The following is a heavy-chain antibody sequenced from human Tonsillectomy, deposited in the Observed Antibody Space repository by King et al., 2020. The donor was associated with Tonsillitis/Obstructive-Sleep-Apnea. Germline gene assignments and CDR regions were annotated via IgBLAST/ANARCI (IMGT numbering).Heavy chain of an antibody. CDR2: ISAYNGNT. Sequence: VQLVESGAEVKKPGASVNVSCKASGYTFTSYGISWVRQAPGQGLEWMGWISAYNGNTNYAQKLEGRVTMTTDTSTSTAYMELGSLISDDTAVHYCARVRYLVAPPPDYWGQGTLVTVSS. V-gene: IGHV1-18*01. J-gene: IGHJ4*02. D-gene: IGHD3-10*01. CDR3: ARVRYLVAPPPDY. CDR1: GYTFTSYG.